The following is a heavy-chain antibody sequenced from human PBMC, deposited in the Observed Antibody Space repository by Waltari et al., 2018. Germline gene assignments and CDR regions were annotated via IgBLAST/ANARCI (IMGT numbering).Heavy chain of an antibody. V-gene: IGHV1-69*15. CDR3: ARDMTTVTNLGY. Sequence: QVQRVQSGAEVKKPASSVKVSCTASGATFSSSAIRLVRQAPGQGLEWMGRIIPIFGTANYAQKFQGRVTITADESTSTAYMELSSLRSEDTAVYYCARDMTTVTNLGYWGQGTLVTVSS. J-gene: IGHJ4*02. CDR1: GATFSSSA. D-gene: IGHD4-17*01. CDR2: IIPIFGTA.